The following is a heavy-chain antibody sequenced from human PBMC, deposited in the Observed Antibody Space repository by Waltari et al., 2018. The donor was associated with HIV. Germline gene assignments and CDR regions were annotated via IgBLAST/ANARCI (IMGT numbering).Heavy chain of an antibody. J-gene: IGHJ4*02. CDR3: ARGYYYDSSGYLSY. CDR2: IYYSGST. Sequence: QLQLQESGPGLVKPSETLSLTCTVSGGSISSSSYYWGWIRQPPGKGLEWIGSIYYSGSTYYNPSLKSRVTISVDTSKNQFSLKLSSVTAADTAVYYCARGYYYDSSGYLSYWGQGTLVTVSS. V-gene: IGHV4-39*01. CDR1: GGSISSSSYY. D-gene: IGHD3-22*01.